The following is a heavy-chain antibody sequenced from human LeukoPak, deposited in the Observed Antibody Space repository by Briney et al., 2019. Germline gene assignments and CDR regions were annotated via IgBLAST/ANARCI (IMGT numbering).Heavy chain of an antibody. CDR2: IKQDGSEK. J-gene: IGHJ5*02. CDR3: ARDGRYGSGWFDP. Sequence: GGSLRLSCTASGFTFSSYWMSWVRQAPGKGLEWVANIKQDGSEKYYVDSVKGRFTISRDNAKNSLYLQMNSLRAEDTAVYYCARDGRYGSGWFDPWGQGTLVTVSS. CDR1: GFTFSSYW. D-gene: IGHD5-18*01. V-gene: IGHV3-7*01.